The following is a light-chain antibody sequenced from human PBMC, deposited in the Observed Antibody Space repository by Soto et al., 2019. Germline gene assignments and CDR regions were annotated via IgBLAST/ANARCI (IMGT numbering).Light chain of an antibody. V-gene: IGLV9-49*01. Sequence: QPVLTQPPSASASLGASVTLTCTLSSGYSNYKVDWYQQRPGKGPRFVMRVGTGGIVGSKGDGIPDRFSVLGSGLNRYLTIKNIQEEDERDDHCGADHGSGSNCVVFGGGTKLTVL. CDR3: GADHGSGSNCVV. J-gene: IGLJ2*01. CDR1: SGYSNYK. CDR2: VGTGGIVG.